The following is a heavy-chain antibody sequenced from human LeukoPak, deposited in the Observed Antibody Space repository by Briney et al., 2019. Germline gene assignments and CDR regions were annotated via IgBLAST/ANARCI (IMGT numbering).Heavy chain of an antibody. V-gene: IGHV3-73*01. J-gene: IGHJ4*02. Sequence: PGGSLRLSCAASGFTFSGSAMHWVCQASGRGLEWVGRIRNKRNNYETAYAASVKGRFTISRDDSNNTAYLQMNSLKTEDTAVYYCSSADYSDSSAYYITWGRGTLVTVSS. CDR3: SSADYSDSSAYYIT. CDR1: GFTFSGSA. CDR2: IRNKRNNYET. D-gene: IGHD3-22*01.